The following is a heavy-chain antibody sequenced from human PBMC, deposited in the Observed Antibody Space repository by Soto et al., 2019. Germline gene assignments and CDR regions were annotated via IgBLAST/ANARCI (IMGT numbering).Heavy chain of an antibody. CDR3: ASGSSGYYYYYGMDV. Sequence: ASVKVSCKASGYTFTSYGISWVRQAPGQGLEWMGWISAYNGNTNYAQKLQGRVTMTTDTSTSTAYMELRSLRSDDTAVYYCASGSSGYYYYYGMDVWGQGTKVTV. CDR2: ISAYNGNT. D-gene: IGHD3-22*01. V-gene: IGHV1-18*01. CDR1: GYTFTSYG. J-gene: IGHJ6*02.